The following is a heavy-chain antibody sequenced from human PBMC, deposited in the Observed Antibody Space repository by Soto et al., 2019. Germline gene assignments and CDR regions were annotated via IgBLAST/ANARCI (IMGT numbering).Heavy chain of an antibody. CDR3: AQAIVFTGGDAFDL. Sequence: QVQLQESGPGLVKPSQTLSLTCTVSGGSISTGGLYWHWLRQFPGKGLEWIGSIFYSGRTSDNPSFTRRVVMSIEAYKNRFSLRLSSVTAADTAVYYCAQAIVFTGGDAFDLWGQGRLVTVSS. CDR1: GGSISTGGLY. J-gene: IGHJ3*01. V-gene: IGHV4-31*03. D-gene: IGHD1-1*01. CDR2: IFYSGRT.